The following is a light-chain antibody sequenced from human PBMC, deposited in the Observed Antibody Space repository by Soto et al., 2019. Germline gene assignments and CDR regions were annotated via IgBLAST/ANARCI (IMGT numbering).Light chain of an antibody. CDR3: QTYNHPPLT. CDR1: QSVINSY. Sequence: EGVLTRSPGTLWFSAGERATLSCGASQSVINSYLAWYQQKPGQAPRLLIYGASSRATGVPDRFSGSGYGTDLTLTIGSLQPEDVAPYYCQTYNHPPLTSAGRTTVDIK. V-gene: IGKV3-20*01. J-gene: IGKJ4*01. CDR2: GAS.